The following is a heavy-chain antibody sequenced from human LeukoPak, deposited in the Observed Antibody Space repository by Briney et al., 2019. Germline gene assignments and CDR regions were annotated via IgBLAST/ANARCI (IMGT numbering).Heavy chain of an antibody. J-gene: IGHJ6*02. D-gene: IGHD1-26*01. CDR3: ARAMGRSVGATTKGYYGMDV. CDR1: GFTVSSNY. Sequence: GGSLRLSCSASGFTVSSNYMSWVRQAPGKGLEWVSYISSSGSTIYYADSVKGRFTISRDNDKNSLYLQMNSLRAEDTAVYYCARAMGRSVGATTKGYYGMDVWGQGTTVTVSS. CDR2: ISSSGSTI. V-gene: IGHV3-11*01.